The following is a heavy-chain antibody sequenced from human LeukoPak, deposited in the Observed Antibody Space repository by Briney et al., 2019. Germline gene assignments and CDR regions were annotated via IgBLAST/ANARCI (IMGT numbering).Heavy chain of an antibody. Sequence: GASVKVSCKTSGYIFSNYDINWVRQAPGQGLEWMGWVSGGKGNTKYSEKFQGRITITRDTSATTAYLELSSLRSEDSTVYFCARAFSASSSKIDYWGQGTLVIVSP. CDR2: VSGGKGNT. CDR1: GYIFSNYD. V-gene: IGHV1-3*01. J-gene: IGHJ4*02. D-gene: IGHD6-6*01. CDR3: ARAFSASSSKIDY.